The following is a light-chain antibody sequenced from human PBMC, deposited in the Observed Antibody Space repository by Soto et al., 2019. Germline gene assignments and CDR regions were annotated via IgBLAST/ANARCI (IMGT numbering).Light chain of an antibody. Sequence: EIVMTHSPATLSFSPPERTTLXRRASQYVTIYLAWYQQKPGQAPRLLIYDASNRATGIPARFSGSGSGTDFTLTISSLEPDDFAVYYCQQRADWPITFGQGTRLEIK. V-gene: IGKV3-11*01. CDR2: DAS. CDR1: QYVTIY. CDR3: QQRADWPIT. J-gene: IGKJ5*01.